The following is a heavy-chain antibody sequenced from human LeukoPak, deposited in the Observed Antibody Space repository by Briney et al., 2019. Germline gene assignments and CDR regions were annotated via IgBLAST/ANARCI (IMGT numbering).Heavy chain of an antibody. CDR1: GFTVSSNY. D-gene: IGHD2-15*01. Sequence: GGSLRLSCAASGFTVSSNYMSWVRQAPGKGLEWVSVISSGGSTYYADSVKGRFTISRDNSKNTLYLQMNSLRAEDTAVYYCARTPYCSGGICSSKTHYFDYWGQGILVTVSS. J-gene: IGHJ4*02. CDR2: ISSGGST. V-gene: IGHV3-53*01. CDR3: ARTPYCSGGICSSKTHYFDY.